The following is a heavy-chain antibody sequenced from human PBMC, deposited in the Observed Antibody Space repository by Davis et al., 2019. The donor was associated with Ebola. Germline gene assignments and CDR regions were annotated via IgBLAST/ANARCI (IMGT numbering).Heavy chain of an antibody. Sequence: GGSLRLSCAASGFIFSTHWMSWVRQAPGKGLEWVANIKQDGSEKYYVDSMKGRFTISRDNAKNSLYLQMNSLRAEDTAVYYCAKERLMGVVVVAATQGMDVWGQGTTVTVSS. V-gene: IGHV3-7*03. J-gene: IGHJ6*02. D-gene: IGHD2-15*01. CDR1: GFIFSTHW. CDR2: IKQDGSEK. CDR3: AKERLMGVVVVAATQGMDV.